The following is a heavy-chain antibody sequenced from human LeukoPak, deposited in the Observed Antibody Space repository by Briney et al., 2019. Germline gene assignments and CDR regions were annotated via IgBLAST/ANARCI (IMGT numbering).Heavy chain of an antibody. D-gene: IGHD4-17*01. CDR1: GGSISSYY. CDR2: IYYGGST. V-gene: IGHV4-59*01. J-gene: IGHJ4*02. Sequence: NPSETLSLTCTVSGGSISSYYWTWIRQPPGRGLEWIGYIYYGGSTNYNPSLKSRVTISVDTSKNQFSLKLSSVTAADTAVYYCARGTVATTRSGFDYWGQGTLVTVSS. CDR3: ARGTVATTRSGFDY.